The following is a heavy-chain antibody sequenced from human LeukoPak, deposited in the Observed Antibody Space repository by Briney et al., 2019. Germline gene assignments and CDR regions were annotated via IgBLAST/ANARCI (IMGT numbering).Heavy chain of an antibody. CDR2: ISYDGSNK. Sequence: GGSLRLSCAASGFTFSGYGMHWVRQAPGKGLEWVAVISYDGSNKYYADSVKGRFTISRDNSKNTLYLQMNSLRAEDTAVYYCAKDVRGAGMDVWGQGTTVTVSS. CDR1: GFTFSGYG. J-gene: IGHJ6*02. D-gene: IGHD3-10*01. CDR3: AKDVRGAGMDV. V-gene: IGHV3-30*18.